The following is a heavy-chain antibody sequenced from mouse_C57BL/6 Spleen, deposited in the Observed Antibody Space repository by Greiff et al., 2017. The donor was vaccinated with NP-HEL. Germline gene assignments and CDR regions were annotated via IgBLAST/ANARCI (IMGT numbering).Heavy chain of an antibody. CDR3: ARGGSLYDGYSPFAY. J-gene: IGHJ3*01. Sequence: VQLQQSGAELVRPGASVKLSCKASGYTFTDYYINWVKQRPGQGLEWIARIYPGSGNTYYNEKFKGKATLTAEKSSSTAYMQLSSLTSEDSAVYFCARGGSLYDGYSPFAYWGQGTLVTVSA. D-gene: IGHD2-3*01. CDR1: GYTFTDYY. CDR2: IYPGSGNT. V-gene: IGHV1-76*01.